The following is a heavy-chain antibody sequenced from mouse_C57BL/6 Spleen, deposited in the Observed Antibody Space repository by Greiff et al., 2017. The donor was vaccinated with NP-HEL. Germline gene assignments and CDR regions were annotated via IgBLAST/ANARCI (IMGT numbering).Heavy chain of an antibody. CDR3: AKTPLITTVVDWYFDV. J-gene: IGHJ1*03. V-gene: IGHV1-81*01. CDR1: GYTFTSYG. Sequence: QVQLQQSGAELARPGASVKLSCKASGYTFTSYGISWVKQRTGQGLEWIGEIYPRSGNTYYNEKFKGKATLTADKSSSTAYMELRSLTSEDSAVYFCAKTPLITTVVDWYFDVWGTGTTVTVSS. CDR2: IYPRSGNT. D-gene: IGHD1-1*01.